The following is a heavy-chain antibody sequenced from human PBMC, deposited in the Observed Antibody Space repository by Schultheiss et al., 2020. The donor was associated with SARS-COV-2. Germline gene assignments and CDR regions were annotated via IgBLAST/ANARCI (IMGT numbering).Heavy chain of an antibody. CDR1: GGSVSSGSYY. CDR3: ARGPYYYGSGTYGMDV. J-gene: IGHJ6*02. D-gene: IGHD3-10*01. CDR2: IYYSGST. Sequence: SETLSLTCTVSGGSVSSGSYYWSWIRQPPGKGLEWIGYIYYSGSTNYNPSLKSRVTISVDTSKNQFSLKLSSVTAADTAVYYCARGPYYYGSGTYGMDVWGQGTTVTVSS. V-gene: IGHV4-61*01.